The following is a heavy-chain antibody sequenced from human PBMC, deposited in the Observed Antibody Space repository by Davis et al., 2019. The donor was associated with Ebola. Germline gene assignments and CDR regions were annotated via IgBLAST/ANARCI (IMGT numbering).Heavy chain of an antibody. CDR1: GGTFSSYA. V-gene: IGHV1-69*06. D-gene: IGHD1-26*01. Sequence: AASVKVSCKASGGTFSSYAISWVRQAPGQGLEWMGGIIPIFGTANYAQKFQGRVTITADKSTSTAYMELSSLRSEDTAVYYCAREDGSYYYYYGMDVWGQGTTVTVSS. CDR3: AREDGSYYYYYGMDV. J-gene: IGHJ6*02. CDR2: IIPIFGTA.